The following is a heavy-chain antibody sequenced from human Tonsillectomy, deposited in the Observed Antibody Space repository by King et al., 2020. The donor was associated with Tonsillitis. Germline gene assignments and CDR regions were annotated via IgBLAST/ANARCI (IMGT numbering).Heavy chain of an antibody. V-gene: IGHV5-51*01. J-gene: IGHJ3*02. CDR1: GYRFTSYW. CDR3: ARVAKSGNNTGWYGDAFDI. D-gene: IGHD6-19*01. Sequence: QLVQSGAEVKKPGESLKISCKGSGYRFTSYWIGWVRQMPGKGLEWMGIFYPGDSDRRYSPSLQGQVTISADKSIITAYLQWSSLEASDTAMYYCARVAKSGNNTGWYGDAFDIWGQGTMVTVSS. CDR2: FYPGDSDR.